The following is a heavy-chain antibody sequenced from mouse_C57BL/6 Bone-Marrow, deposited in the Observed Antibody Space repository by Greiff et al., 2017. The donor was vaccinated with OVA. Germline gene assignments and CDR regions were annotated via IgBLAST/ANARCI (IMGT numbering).Heavy chain of an antibody. J-gene: IGHJ1*03. D-gene: IGHD2-3*01. CDR2: IWSGGST. Sequence: VQLQESGPGLVQPSQSLSITCTVSGFSLTSYGVHWVRQSPGKGLEWLGVIWSGGSTDYNAAFMSRLSITKDNSKSQVFFKMNSLQADDTAIYYCAKKYDGLDWYFDVWGTGTTVTVSS. CDR1: GFSLTSYG. V-gene: IGHV2-5*01. CDR3: AKKYDGLDWYFDV.